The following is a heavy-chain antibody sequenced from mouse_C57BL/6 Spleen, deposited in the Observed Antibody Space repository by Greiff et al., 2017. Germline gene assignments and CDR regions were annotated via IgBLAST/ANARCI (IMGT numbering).Heavy chain of an antibody. CDR1: GFNIKDDY. CDR3: TTVTAQAFAY. V-gene: IGHV14-4*01. J-gene: IGHJ3*01. Sequence: EVQLQQSGAELVRPGASVKLSCTASGFNIKDDYMHWVKQRPEQGLEWIGWIDPENGDTEYASKFQGKATITADTSSNTAYLQLSSLTSEDTAVYYGTTVTAQAFAYWGQGTLVTVSA. D-gene: IGHD3-2*02. CDR2: IDPENGDT.